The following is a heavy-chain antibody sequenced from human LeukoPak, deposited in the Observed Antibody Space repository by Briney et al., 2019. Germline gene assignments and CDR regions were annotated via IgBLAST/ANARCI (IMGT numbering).Heavy chain of an antibody. Sequence: GESLKISCKGSGYSFTSYWIGWVRQMPGKGLEWMGIIYPGDSDTRYSPSFQGQATISADKSISTAYLQWSSLKASDTTMYYCARTSSAARFDYRGQGTLVTVSS. CDR1: GYSFTSYW. J-gene: IGHJ4*02. CDR2: IYPGDSDT. D-gene: IGHD6-6*01. V-gene: IGHV5-51*01. CDR3: ARTSSAARFDY.